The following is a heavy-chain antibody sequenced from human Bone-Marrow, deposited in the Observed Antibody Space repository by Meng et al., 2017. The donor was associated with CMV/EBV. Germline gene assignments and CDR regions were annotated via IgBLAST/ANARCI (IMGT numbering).Heavy chain of an antibody. D-gene: IGHD3-10*01. CDR2: MNPNSGNT. CDR1: GYTFNSYD. Sequence: CKASGYTFNSYDINWVRQAPGQGLEWMGWMNPNSGNTGYAQKFQGRITTSRNNSISTAYMEVSSLRSEDTAVYYCARRSYGSGSTLGYWGQGTLVTVSS. CDR3: ARRSYGSGSTLGY. V-gene: IGHV1-8*03. J-gene: IGHJ4*02.